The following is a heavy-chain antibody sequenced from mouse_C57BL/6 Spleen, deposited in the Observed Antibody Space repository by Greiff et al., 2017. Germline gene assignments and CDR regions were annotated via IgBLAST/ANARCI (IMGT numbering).Heavy chain of an antibody. CDR2: IHPNSGNN. J-gene: IGHJ2*01. V-gene: IGHV1-64*01. D-gene: IGHD3-2*02. CDR3: SGGGDGEGY. Sequence: QVQLQQPGAELVKPGASVKLSCKASGYTFTSYWMHWVLQRPGQGLEWIGMIHPNSGNNNYNEKFKSKATLTVAKSSSTTYMQLSILNSEDSAGYFVSGGGDGEGYWGQGTTLTVSS. CDR1: GYTFTSYW.